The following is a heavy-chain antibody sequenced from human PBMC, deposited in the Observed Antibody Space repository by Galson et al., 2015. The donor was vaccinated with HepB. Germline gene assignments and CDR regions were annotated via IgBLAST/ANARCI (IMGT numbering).Heavy chain of an antibody. CDR1: GFTFSDYW. Sequence: SLRLSCAASGFTFSDYWMTWVRLVPGKGLGWVANIKYEGSEKNFVDSVKGRFTISRDDAKNSLYLQMNNLRAEDTAVYFCAREAGRGMDVWGQGTTVTVSS. CDR2: IKYEGSEK. CDR3: AREAGRGMDV. V-gene: IGHV3-7*01. D-gene: IGHD1-14*01. J-gene: IGHJ6*02.